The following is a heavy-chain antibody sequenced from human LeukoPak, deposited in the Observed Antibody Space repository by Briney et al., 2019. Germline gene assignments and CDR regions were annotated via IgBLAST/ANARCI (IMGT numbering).Heavy chain of an antibody. CDR1: GFTFSSYA. D-gene: IGHD3-22*01. V-gene: IGHV3-23*01. CDR2: ISGSGGST. CDR3: AKRNYYDSRGYYEYYFDD. Sequence: PGGSLRLSCAASGFTFSSYAMSWVRQAPGKGLEWVSAISGSGGSTYYADSVKGRFTISRDNSKNTLYLQMNSLRVEDTAVYYCAKRNYYDSRGYYEYYFDDWGQGTLVTVSS. J-gene: IGHJ4*02.